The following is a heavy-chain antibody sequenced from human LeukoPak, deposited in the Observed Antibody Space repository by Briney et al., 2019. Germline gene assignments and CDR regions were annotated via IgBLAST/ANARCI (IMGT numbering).Heavy chain of an antibody. CDR2: ISWNSGSI. D-gene: IGHD4-17*01. CDR3: ATDLSIATVTTGMYVY. Sequence: GGSLRLFCAASGFTFDDYAMHWVRQAPGKGLEWVSGISWNSGSIGYADSVKGRFTISRDNAKNSLYLQMNSLRAEDTAVYHCATDLSIATVTTGMYVYWGQGTLVTVSS. CDR1: GFTFDDYA. V-gene: IGHV3-9*01. J-gene: IGHJ4*02.